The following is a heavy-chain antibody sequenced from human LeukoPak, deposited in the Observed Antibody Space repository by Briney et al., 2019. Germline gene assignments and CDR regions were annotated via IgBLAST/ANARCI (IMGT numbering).Heavy chain of an antibody. CDR3: ARFDYYYDSSGYPESPFDI. V-gene: IGHV3-21*01. CDR1: GFTFSSYN. D-gene: IGHD3-22*01. Sequence: GGSLRLSCEASGFTFSSYNMNWVRQAPGKRLEWVSSITSSSSYVFYADSVKGRFTISRDNAKNTLYLQMNSLRAEDTAVYYCARFDYYYDSSGYPESPFDIWGQGTMVTVSS. J-gene: IGHJ3*02. CDR2: ITSSSSYV.